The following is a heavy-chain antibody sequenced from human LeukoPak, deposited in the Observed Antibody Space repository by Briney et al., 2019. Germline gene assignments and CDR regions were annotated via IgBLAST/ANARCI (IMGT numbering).Heavy chain of an antibody. V-gene: IGHV1-69*05. D-gene: IGHD2/OR15-2a*01. CDR1: GGTFSSYA. CDR2: IIPIFGTA. J-gene: IGHJ4*02. CDR3: AVLWTQNGVVDY. Sequence: ASVKVSCKASGGTFSSYAISWVRQAPGQGLEWMGRIIPIFGTANYAQKFQGRVTITTDESTSTAYMELSSLRSEDTAVYYCAVLWTQNGVVDYWGQGTLVTVPS.